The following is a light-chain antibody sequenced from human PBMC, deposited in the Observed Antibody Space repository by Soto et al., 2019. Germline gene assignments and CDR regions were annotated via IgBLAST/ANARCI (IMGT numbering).Light chain of an antibody. CDR1: QSMNSY. J-gene: IGKJ1*01. CDR2: AAS. Sequence: DIQMTQSPSSLSASVGDRVTITCRASQSMNSYLNWYQQKPGKAPKLLIYAASSLQSGVPSRFSGSGSGTDFTLTIRILQPEDSATYYCQQSYTHPTFGQGTKVEI. CDR3: QQSYTHPT. V-gene: IGKV1-39*01.